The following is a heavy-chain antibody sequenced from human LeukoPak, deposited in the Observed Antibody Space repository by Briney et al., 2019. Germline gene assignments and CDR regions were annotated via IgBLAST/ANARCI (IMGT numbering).Heavy chain of an antibody. CDR2: INPNSAAS. Sequence: GASVKVSCKASGYSFSGHYIHWARQAPGQGLEWMGQINPNSAASHYAQKFQDRVTMTSDTSINMAYMELRSLRSDDTAVYYCARDFYGSRPGAFDYWGQGTLITVSS. CDR1: GYSFSGHY. V-gene: IGHV1-2*06. CDR3: ARDFYGSRPGAFDY. J-gene: IGHJ4*02. D-gene: IGHD3-10*01.